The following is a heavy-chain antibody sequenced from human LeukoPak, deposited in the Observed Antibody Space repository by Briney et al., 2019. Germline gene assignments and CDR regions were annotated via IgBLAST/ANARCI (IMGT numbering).Heavy chain of an antibody. J-gene: IGHJ4*02. D-gene: IGHD6-6*01. V-gene: IGHV1-69*13. CDR2: IIPIFGTA. Sequence: ASVKVSCKASGGTFSSYAISWVRQAPGQGLEWMGGIIPIFGTANYAQKFQGRVTITADESTSTAYMELSSPRSEDTAVYYCASSGVAARPRAFDYWGQGTLVTVSS. CDR3: ASSGVAARPRAFDY. CDR1: GGTFSSYA.